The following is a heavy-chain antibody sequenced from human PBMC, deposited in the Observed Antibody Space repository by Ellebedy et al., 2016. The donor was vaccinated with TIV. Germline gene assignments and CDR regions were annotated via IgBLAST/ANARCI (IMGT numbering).Heavy chain of an antibody. CDR1: GFSFSSYA. D-gene: IGHD1-7*01. CDR3: ARDWCQEGTNYLCRRGLDP. CDR2: ITGSGDDT. J-gene: IGHJ6*02. Sequence: GGSLRLSCAASGFSFSSYAMTWVRQAPGKGLQWVSTITGSGDDTFYADSVKGRFTISRDNAKNSVYLQMNSLRVEDTAVYYCARDWCQEGTNYLCRRGLDPWGQGTTVTVSS. V-gene: IGHV3-21*01.